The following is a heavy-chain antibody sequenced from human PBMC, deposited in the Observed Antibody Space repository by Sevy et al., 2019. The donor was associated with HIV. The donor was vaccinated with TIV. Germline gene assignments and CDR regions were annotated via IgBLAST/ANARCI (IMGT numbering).Heavy chain of an antibody. CDR3: AIQGYSFNSESYYFDY. CDR2: IYYSGST. D-gene: IGHD5-18*01. V-gene: IGHV4-39*01. CDR1: GTSISGTSFY. J-gene: IGHJ4*02. Sequence: SETLSLICSVSGTSISGTSFYWGWVRQPPGKGLEWIGNIYYSGSTYYNPSLQSRLTISLDTSKDQFSLKLTSVTAADTAVYYCAIQGYSFNSESYYFDYWGQGALVTVSS.